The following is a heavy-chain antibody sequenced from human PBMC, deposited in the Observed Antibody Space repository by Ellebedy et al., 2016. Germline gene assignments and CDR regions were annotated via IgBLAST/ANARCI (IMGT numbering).Heavy chain of an antibody. CDR1: GGSISSYY. CDR3: ARGGRFLEWHRFDYYYMDV. Sequence: SETLSLTXTVSGGSISSYYWSWIRQPPGKGLEWIGYIYYSGSTNYNPSLKSRVTISVDTSKNQFYLKLSSVTAADTAVYYCARGGRFLEWHRFDYYYMDVWGKGTTVTVSS. D-gene: IGHD3-3*01. J-gene: IGHJ6*03. V-gene: IGHV4-59*12. CDR2: IYYSGST.